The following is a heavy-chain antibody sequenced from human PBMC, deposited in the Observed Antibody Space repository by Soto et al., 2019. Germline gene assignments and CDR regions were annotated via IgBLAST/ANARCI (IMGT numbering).Heavy chain of an antibody. D-gene: IGHD3-16*01. CDR3: ATWGRSLMSMDV. V-gene: IGHV1-18*01. J-gene: IGHJ6*02. Sequence: QVQLVQSGAGVRKPGASVKVSCKASGYSFTNYGISWVRQAPAQGLEWMGWINAYNGDTNYAQKFQGRVIMTTDTSTSTASMELRSLRSDDTAIYYCATWGRSLMSMDVWGQGTTVTVSS. CDR2: INAYNGDT. CDR1: GYSFTNYG.